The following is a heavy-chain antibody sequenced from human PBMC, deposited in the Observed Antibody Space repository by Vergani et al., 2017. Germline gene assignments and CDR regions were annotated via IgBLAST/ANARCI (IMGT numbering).Heavy chain of an antibody. J-gene: IGHJ1*01. CDR1: GTSISGSSDY. D-gene: IGHD6-19*01. CDR2: IFYTGTS. Sequence: QVQLRQWGAGLVKPSETLSLTCSVSGTSISGSSDYWGWIRQPPGKGLEWIGSIFYTGTSYYNPSLESRATNSVDTSKNQFSLNLTSVTAADTAVYYCTRHGRSGWAGYFQHWGQGTLVTASS. CDR3: TRHGRSGWAGYFQH. V-gene: IGHV4-39*01.